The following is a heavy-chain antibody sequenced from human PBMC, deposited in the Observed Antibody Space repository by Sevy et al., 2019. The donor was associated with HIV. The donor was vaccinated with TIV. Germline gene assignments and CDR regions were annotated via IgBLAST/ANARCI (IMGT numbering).Heavy chain of an antibody. CDR2: ISTGGGFT. CDR3: AKDFLSPNYYGTQFDF. CDR1: GFTFNSYA. Sequence: GGSLRLSCATSGFTFNSYAMSWVRQAPGKGLEWVSTISTGGGFTYYADSVKGRFSISRDNFNNTLFLQMNSLRADDTAMYYCAKDFLSPNYYGTQFDFWGHGTVVTVSS. D-gene: IGHD3-10*01. J-gene: IGHJ4*01. V-gene: IGHV3-23*01.